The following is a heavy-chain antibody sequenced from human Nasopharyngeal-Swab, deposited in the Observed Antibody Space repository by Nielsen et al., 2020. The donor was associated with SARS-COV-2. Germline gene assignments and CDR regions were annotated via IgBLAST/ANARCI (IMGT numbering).Heavy chain of an antibody. J-gene: IGHJ6*02. D-gene: IGHD2-15*01. Sequence: WVRQAPGQGLEWMGGIIPIFGTANYAQKFQGRVTITADESTSTAYIELSSLRSEDTAVYYCAREGVVAVAGSDYYGMDVWGQGTTVTVS. CDR3: AREGVVAVAGSDYYGMDV. V-gene: IGHV1-69*01. CDR2: IIPIFGTA.